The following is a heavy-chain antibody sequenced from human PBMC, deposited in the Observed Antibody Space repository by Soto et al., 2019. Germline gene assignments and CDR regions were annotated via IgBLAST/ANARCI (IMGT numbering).Heavy chain of an antibody. J-gene: IGHJ6*02. CDR1: GYSFTSYW. CDR2: IYPGDSDT. CDR3: AVTGGYSITTSDSGMDV. V-gene: IGHV5-51*01. D-gene: IGHD6-13*01. Sequence: GESLKVSCKGSGYSFTSYWIGWVRQMPGKGLEWMGIIYPGDSDTRYSPSFQGQVTISADKSISTAYLQWSSLKASDTAMYYCAVTGGYSITTSDSGMDVWGQGTTVTVSS.